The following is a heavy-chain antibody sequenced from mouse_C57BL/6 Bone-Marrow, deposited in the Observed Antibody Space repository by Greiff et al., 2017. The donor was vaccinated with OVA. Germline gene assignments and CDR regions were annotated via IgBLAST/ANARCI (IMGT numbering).Heavy chain of an antibody. CDR1: GYTFTSYT. Sequence: VQLVESGAELARPGASVKMSCKASGYTFTSYTMHWVKQRPGQGLEWIGYINPSSGYTKYNQKFKDKATLTADKSSSTAYMQLSSLTSEDSAVYYCARPEGYGSSYRLAYWGQGTLVTVSA. V-gene: IGHV1-4*01. D-gene: IGHD1-1*01. CDR3: ARPEGYGSSYRLAY. J-gene: IGHJ3*01. CDR2: INPSSGYT.